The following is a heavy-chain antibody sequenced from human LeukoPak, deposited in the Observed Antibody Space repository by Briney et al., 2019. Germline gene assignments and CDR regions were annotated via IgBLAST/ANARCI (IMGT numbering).Heavy chain of an antibody. Sequence: PSETLSLTCAVYGESFSGFYWSWIRQPPGKGLEWIGEINHSGSTNCNPSLKSRVTISVDTSKNQFSLKINSVTAADTAVYYCARGHVTGTSPYKYWGQGTLVTVSP. CDR3: ARGHVTGTSPYKY. J-gene: IGHJ4*02. CDR1: GESFSGFY. V-gene: IGHV4-34*01. CDR2: INHSGST. D-gene: IGHD1-20*01.